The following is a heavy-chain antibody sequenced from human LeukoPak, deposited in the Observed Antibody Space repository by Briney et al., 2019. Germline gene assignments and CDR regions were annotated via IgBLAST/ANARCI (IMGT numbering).Heavy chain of an antibody. V-gene: IGHV3-30*02. D-gene: IGHD6-13*01. CDR2: IRFDGSDE. J-gene: IGHJ4*02. Sequence: GGSLRLSCAASGFTFSSSGMHWARQAPGKGLEWVAFIRFDGSDEYYRDSVKGRFTISRDNSKNTLYLQMNSLRTEDTAVYYCANRPPKITAAGTSHDFHYWGQGTLVTVSS. CDR1: GFTFSSSG. CDR3: ANRPPKITAAGTSHDFHY.